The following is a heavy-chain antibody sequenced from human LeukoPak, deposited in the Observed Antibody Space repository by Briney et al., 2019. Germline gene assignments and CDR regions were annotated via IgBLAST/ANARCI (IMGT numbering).Heavy chain of an antibody. Sequence: KPSETLSLTCAVYGGSFSGYYWSWIRQPPGKGLEWIGEINHSGSTNYNPSLKSRVTISVDTSKNQFSLKLSSVTAADTAVYYCARGFVVVPAAMLARFDPWGQGTLVAVSS. V-gene: IGHV4-34*01. CDR3: ARGFVVVPAAMLARFDP. CDR2: INHSGST. CDR1: GGSFSGYY. D-gene: IGHD2-2*01. J-gene: IGHJ5*02.